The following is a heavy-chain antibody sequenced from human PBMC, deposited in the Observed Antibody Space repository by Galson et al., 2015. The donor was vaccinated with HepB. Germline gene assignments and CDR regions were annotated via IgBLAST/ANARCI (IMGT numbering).Heavy chain of an antibody. CDR2: IIPYNGNT. CDR1: GYTFTSYG. CDR3: ALRTGTYPYYFDF. D-gene: IGHD3-10*01. V-gene: IGHV1-18*01. J-gene: IGHJ4*02. Sequence: SVKVSCKASGYTFTSYGLSWLRQAPGQGLEYMGWIIPYNGNTNYAQKLQGRVTMTTDKSTTTAYMELRSLRSDDTAVYYCALRTGTYPYYFDFWGQGTLVAVSS.